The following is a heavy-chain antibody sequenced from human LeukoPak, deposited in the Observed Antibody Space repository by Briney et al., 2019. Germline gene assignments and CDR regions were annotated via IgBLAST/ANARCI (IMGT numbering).Heavy chain of an antibody. V-gene: IGHV3-30*18. CDR1: GFTLSSYG. J-gene: IGHJ6*02. Sequence: PGGSLRLSCAASGFTLSSYGMHWVRQAPGKGLEWVAVISSDGSNKYYADSVKGRFTISRDSSKNTLYLQMNSLRAEDTAVYYCAKDRNYYYYGMDVWGQGTTVTVSS. CDR3: AKDRNYYYYGMDV. CDR2: ISSDGSNK.